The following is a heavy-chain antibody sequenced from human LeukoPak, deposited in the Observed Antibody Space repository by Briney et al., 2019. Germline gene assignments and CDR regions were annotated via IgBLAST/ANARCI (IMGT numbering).Heavy chain of an antibody. CDR1: GYTFTGYY. CDR2: INPNSGGT. V-gene: IGHV1-2*02. D-gene: IGHD3-3*01. CDR3: ATGLTGGYYDFWSGYYNY. J-gene: IGHJ4*02. Sequence: GASVKVSCKASGYTFTGYYMLWVRQAPGHGPEWRGWINPNSGGTKYAQKFQGRVTMTRDTSISTAYMELSRLRSDDPAVYYCATGLTGGYYDFWSGYYNYWGQGWLATVSS.